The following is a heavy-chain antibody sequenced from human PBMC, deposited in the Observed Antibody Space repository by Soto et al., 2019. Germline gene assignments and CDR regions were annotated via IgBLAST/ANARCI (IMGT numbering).Heavy chain of an antibody. Sequence: QVQMQESGPGLVKPSETLSLTCTVSGASVSSGNHYWGWIRQSPGKGLEYIGNIYHSGITNYNPSLKSRLTISADTSRNQFSLKVSSVTAADTAVYYCARGWDANSWGQGTLVTVSS. CDR1: GASVSSGNHY. V-gene: IGHV4-61*01. CDR2: IYHSGIT. J-gene: IGHJ4*02. CDR3: ARGWDANS. D-gene: IGHD6-19*01.